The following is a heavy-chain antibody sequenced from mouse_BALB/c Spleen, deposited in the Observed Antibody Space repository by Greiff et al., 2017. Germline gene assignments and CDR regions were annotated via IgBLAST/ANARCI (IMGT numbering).Heavy chain of an antibody. CDR1: GYTFTDYN. D-gene: IGHD2-4*01. CDR3: ALYYDEFAY. J-gene: IGHJ3*01. CDR2: INTNNGGT. V-gene: IGHV1-18*01. Sequence: VQLQQSGPELVKPGASVKISCKASGYTFTDYNMDWVKQSHGKSLEWIGDINTNNGGTTYNEKFKGKATLTVGKSSSTAYMQLRSPTSEDSAVYYCALYYDEFAYWGQGTLVTVSA.